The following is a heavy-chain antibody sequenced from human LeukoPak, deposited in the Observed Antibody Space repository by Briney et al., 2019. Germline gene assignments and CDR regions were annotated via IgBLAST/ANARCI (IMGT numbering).Heavy chain of an antibody. CDR3: ARRISVAVAGTEWFDP. CDR1: GGSFSGYY. J-gene: IGHJ5*02. CDR2: INHSGST. Sequence: PSETLSLTCAVYGGSFSGYYWSWIRQPPGKGLEWIGEINHSGSTNYNPSLKSRVTISVDTSKNQFSLKLSSVTAADTAVYYCARRISVAVAGTEWFDPWGQGTLVTVSS. D-gene: IGHD6-19*01. V-gene: IGHV4-34*01.